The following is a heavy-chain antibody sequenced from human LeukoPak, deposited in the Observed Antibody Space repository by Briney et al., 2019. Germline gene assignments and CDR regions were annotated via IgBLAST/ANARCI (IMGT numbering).Heavy chain of an antibody. CDR3: ARVEAIGMVRGHPPEGGYYLDY. CDR2: INSNSGGT. J-gene: IGHJ4*02. Sequence: ASVKVSCKASGYTFTGHYMRWVRQAPGQGLEWMGFINSNSGGTNYAQKLQGRVTMTTDTSTSTAYMELRSLRSDDTAVYYCARVEAIGMVRGHPPEGGYYLDYWGQGTLVTVSS. D-gene: IGHD3-10*01. V-gene: IGHV1-2*02. CDR1: GYTFTGHY.